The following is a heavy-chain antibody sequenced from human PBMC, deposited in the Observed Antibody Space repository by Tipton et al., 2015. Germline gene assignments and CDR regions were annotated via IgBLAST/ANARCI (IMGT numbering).Heavy chain of an antibody. CDR1: GGSISSYF. D-gene: IGHD2-2*01. J-gene: IGHJ6*02. CDR3: ASSFQYYSYYYGREV. CDR2: IYYSGST. V-gene: IGHV4-59*08. Sequence: TLSLTCTVSGGSISSYFWSWIRQPPGKGLEWIGYIYYSGSTNYNPSLKSRVTMSIDTSKNQFSLRLSSVTAADTAVYYCASSFQYYSYYYGREVWGQGTTVTVAS.